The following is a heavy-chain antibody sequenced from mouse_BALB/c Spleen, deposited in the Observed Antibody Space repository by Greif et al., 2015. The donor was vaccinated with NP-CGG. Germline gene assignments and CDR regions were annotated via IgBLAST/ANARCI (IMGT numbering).Heavy chain of an antibody. CDR3: ARVVGYYYAMDY. CDR1: GFTFSSFG. V-gene: IGHV5-17*02. Sequence: EVNVVESGGGLVQPGGSRKLSCAASGFTFSSFGMHWVRQAPEKGLEWVAYISSGSSTIYYADTVKGRFTISRDNPKNTLFLQMTSLRSEDTAMYYCARVVGYYYAMDYWGQGTSVTVSS. J-gene: IGHJ4*01. CDR2: ISSGSSTI.